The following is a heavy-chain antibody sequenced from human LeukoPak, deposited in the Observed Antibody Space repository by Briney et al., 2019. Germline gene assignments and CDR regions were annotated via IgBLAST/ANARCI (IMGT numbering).Heavy chain of an antibody. Sequence: GGSLRLSCAASGFTFSSYSMNWVRQAPGKGLEWVSSISSRSSYIYYADSVKGRFTISRDNAKNSLYLQMNSLRAEDTAVYYCASYNDYGGNWFDPWGQGTLVTVSS. CDR2: ISSRSSYI. V-gene: IGHV3-21*01. J-gene: IGHJ5*02. D-gene: IGHD4-23*01. CDR3: ASYNDYGGNWFDP. CDR1: GFTFSSYS.